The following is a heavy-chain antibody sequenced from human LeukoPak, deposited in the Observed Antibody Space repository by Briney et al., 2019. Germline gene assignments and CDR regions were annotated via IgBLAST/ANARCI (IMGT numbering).Heavy chain of an antibody. V-gene: IGHV3-23*01. D-gene: IGHD3-16*01. Sequence: GGSLRLSCAASGFTFSSYAMSWVRQAPGKGLEWVASVSTTGESTYYADSVKGRFTIARDNSKNTVHLQMNSLRAEDTAIYYCAKGGGADFDCWGQGTLVTVSS. CDR1: GFTFSSYA. CDR3: AKGGGADFDC. CDR2: VSTTGEST. J-gene: IGHJ4*02.